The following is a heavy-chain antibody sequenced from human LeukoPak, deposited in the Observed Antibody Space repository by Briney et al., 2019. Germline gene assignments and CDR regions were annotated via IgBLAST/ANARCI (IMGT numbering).Heavy chain of an antibody. CDR2: IYHSGST. D-gene: IGHD6-6*01. Sequence: EPSETLSLTCTVSGGSISSYYWGWIRQPPGKGLEWIGSIYHSGSTYYNPSLKSRVTISVDTSKNQFSLKLSSVTAADTAVYYCARIIAASQDVFDIWGQGTMITVSS. CDR3: ARIIAASQDVFDI. V-gene: IGHV4-38-2*02. CDR1: GGSISSYY. J-gene: IGHJ3*02.